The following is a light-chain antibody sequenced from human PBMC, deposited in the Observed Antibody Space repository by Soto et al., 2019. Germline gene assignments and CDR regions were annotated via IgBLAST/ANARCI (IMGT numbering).Light chain of an antibody. CDR3: HQSSGIPYT. V-gene: IGKV1-39*01. J-gene: IGKJ2*01. Sequence: DIQMTQSPASLSASVGDRVTVTCRAGQNIGTYLNWYQQQPGKAPKLLIYAASTLQSGVPSRFSGSGSGTDFTLTISSLQPEDFATYYCHQSSGIPYTFGQGTKAEI. CDR1: QNIGTY. CDR2: AAS.